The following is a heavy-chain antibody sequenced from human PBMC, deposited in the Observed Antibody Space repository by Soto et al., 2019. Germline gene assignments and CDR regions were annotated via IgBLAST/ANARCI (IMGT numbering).Heavy chain of an antibody. CDR3: VSQRTSVLTQAYFDY. V-gene: IGHV4-39*01. CDR1: GGSVSNSNYY. Sequence: NPSETLSLTCTVSGGSVSNSNYYWVWIRHSPGKGLEWIGSVYYRGRSYSKSSVKSRVTISVDTSKNQFSLNLNSVTASDTAVYFCVSQRTSVLTQAYFDYWGPGALVTVSS. CDR2: VYYRGRS. J-gene: IGHJ4*02. D-gene: IGHD2-8*01.